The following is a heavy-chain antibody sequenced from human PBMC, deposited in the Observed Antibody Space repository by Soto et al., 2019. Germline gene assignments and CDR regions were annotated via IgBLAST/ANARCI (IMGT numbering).Heavy chain of an antibody. CDR3: ARHGLSRSHFDY. CDR1: GGSISSSSYY. D-gene: IGHD3-10*01. CDR2: IYYSGST. Sequence: QLQLQESGPGLVKPSETLSLTCTVSGGSISSSSYYWGWIRQHPGKGLEWIGSIYYSGSTCYNPSLKWRVTLSVDTSKNQYSLKLSSVTAADTAVYYCARHGLSRSHFDYWGQGTLVTVSS. J-gene: IGHJ4*02. V-gene: IGHV4-39*01.